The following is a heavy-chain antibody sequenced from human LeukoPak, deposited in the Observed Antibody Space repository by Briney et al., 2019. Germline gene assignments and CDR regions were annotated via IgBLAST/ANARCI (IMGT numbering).Heavy chain of an antibody. CDR1: GFTFSSYA. Sequence: GGSLRLSCAASGFTFSSYAMHWVRQAPGKGLEWVAVISYDGSNKYYADSVKGRFTISRDNSKNTLYLQMNSLRAEDTAVYYCASTPTTVTTYYWGQGTLVTVSS. D-gene: IGHD4-17*01. V-gene: IGHV3-30-3*01. CDR3: ASTPTTVTTYY. J-gene: IGHJ4*02. CDR2: ISYDGSNK.